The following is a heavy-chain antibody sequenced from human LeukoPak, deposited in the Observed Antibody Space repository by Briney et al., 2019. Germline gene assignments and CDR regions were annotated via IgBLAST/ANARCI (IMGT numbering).Heavy chain of an antibody. Sequence: GESLKISCKGSGYGFTSYWIGWVRQMPGKGLEWMGIIYPGDSDTRYSPSFQGQVTISADKSITTAYLQWSSLKASDTAMYYCARHSHSSSWYNWFDPWGQGTLVTVSS. V-gene: IGHV5-51*01. CDR3: ARHSHSSSWYNWFDP. CDR1: GYGFTSYW. J-gene: IGHJ5*02. CDR2: IYPGDSDT. D-gene: IGHD6-13*01.